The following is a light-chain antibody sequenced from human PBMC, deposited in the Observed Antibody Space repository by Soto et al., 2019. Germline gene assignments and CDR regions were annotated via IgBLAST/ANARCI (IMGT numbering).Light chain of an antibody. J-gene: IGKJ1*01. Sequence: EIVLTQSPATMSLSPGEIDTLSCRASQSVSRYLAWYKQKPGQAPRLLIYDASNRATGIPAGLSSSGSGTHFKLNINSVELEYFAIHCCHQRYNYPQRLGHGTKV. CDR3: HQRYNYPQR. CDR1: QSVSRY. V-gene: IGKV3-11*01. CDR2: DAS.